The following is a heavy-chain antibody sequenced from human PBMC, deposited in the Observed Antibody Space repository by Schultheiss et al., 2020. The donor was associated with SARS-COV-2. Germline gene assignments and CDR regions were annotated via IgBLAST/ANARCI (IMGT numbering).Heavy chain of an antibody. Sequence: SETLSLTCAVYGGSFSGYYWSWIRQPPGKGLEWIGEINHSGSTNYNPSLKSRVTISVDTSKNQFSLHLSSVTPEDTAVYYCARGLANYDTSDLFDYWGQGTMVTVSS. CDR2: INHSGST. V-gene: IGHV4-34*01. J-gene: IGHJ4*02. CDR1: GGSFSGYY. D-gene: IGHD3-22*01. CDR3: ARGLANYDTSDLFDY.